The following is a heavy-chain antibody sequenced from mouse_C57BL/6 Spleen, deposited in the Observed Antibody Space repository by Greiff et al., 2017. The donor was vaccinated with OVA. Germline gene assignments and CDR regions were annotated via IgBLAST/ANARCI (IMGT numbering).Heavy chain of an antibody. V-gene: IGHV1-81*01. CDR2: IYPRSGNT. CDR3: ATSHGPGGYFDV. J-gene: IGHJ1*03. Sequence: QVQLQQSGAELVRPGASVKLSCKASGYTFTSYGISWVKQRTGQGLEWIGEIYPRSGNTYYNEKFKGKATLTADKSSSTAYMELRSLTSEDSAVYFYATSHGPGGYFDVWGTGTTVTVSS. CDR1: GYTFTSYG.